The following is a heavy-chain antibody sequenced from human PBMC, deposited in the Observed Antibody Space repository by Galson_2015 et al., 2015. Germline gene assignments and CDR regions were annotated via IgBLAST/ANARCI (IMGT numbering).Heavy chain of an antibody. J-gene: IGHJ6*02. CDR1: GYTFTSYA. V-gene: IGHV1-3*01. CDR2: INAGNGNT. D-gene: IGHD1-26*01. CDR3: ARESVRQWERHYGMDV. Sequence: SCKASGYTFTSYAMHWVRQAPGQRLEWMGWINAGNGNTKYSQKFQGRVTITRDTSASTAYMELSSLRSEDTAVYYCARESVRQWERHYGMDVWGQGTTVTVSS.